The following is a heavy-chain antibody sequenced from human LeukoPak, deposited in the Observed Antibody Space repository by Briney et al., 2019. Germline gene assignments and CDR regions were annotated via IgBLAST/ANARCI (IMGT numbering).Heavy chain of an antibody. CDR2: IYTSGST. CDR3: ARDITEYSSSWYYYMDV. CDR1: GGSFSGYY. V-gene: IGHV4-4*07. J-gene: IGHJ6*03. Sequence: SETLSLTCAVSGGSFSGYYWSWIRQPAGKGLEWIGRIYTSGSTNYNPSLKSRVTISVDMSKNQFSLKLSSVTAADTAVYYCARDITEYSSSWYYYMDVWGKGTTVTVSS. D-gene: IGHD6-13*01.